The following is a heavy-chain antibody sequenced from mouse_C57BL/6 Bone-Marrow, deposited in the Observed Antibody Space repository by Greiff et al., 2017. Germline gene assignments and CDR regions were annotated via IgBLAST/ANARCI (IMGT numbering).Heavy chain of an antibody. CDR1: GYTFTSYW. V-gene: IGHV1-59*01. J-gene: IGHJ2*01. CDR2: IDPSDSYT. D-gene: IGHD1-3*01. CDR3: AREEDNERGYFDY. Sequence: QVQLQQPGAELVRPGTSVKLSCKASGYTFTSYWMHWVKQRPGQGLEWIGVIDPSDSYTNYNQKFKGKATLTVDTSSSTAYMQLSSLTSEDSAVYYCAREEDNERGYFDYGGQGTTLTVSS.